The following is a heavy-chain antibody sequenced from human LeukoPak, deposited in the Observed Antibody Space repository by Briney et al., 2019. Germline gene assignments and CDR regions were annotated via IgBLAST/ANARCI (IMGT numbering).Heavy chain of an antibody. Sequence: GASVKVSCKASGYSFTRYGISWVRQAPGQGLEWMGWISANSGNTKHAQNLQGRLTMTTDTSTSTAYMELRSLRSDDTAVYYCARGDDYYGSGSYWYYFDYWGQGTLVTVSS. J-gene: IGHJ4*02. CDR3: ARGDDYYGSGSYWYYFDY. D-gene: IGHD3-10*01. V-gene: IGHV1-18*01. CDR2: ISANSGNT. CDR1: GYSFTRYG.